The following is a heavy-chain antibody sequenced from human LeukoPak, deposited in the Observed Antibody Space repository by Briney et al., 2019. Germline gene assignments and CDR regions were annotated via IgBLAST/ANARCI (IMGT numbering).Heavy chain of an antibody. CDR2: ISPYNGNT. D-gene: IGHD4-11*01. V-gene: IGHV1-18*01. CDR1: GYTFTTYA. CDR3: ARGLQENLAWLQAFTAFDI. Sequence: ASVKVSCKASGYTFTTYAVSWVRQAPGQGLEWMGWISPYNGNTNYAQTLQGRATMTTDTSTNTAYMELRSLRSDDTAVYYCARGLQENLAWLQAFTAFDIWGQGTMVTVSS. J-gene: IGHJ3*02.